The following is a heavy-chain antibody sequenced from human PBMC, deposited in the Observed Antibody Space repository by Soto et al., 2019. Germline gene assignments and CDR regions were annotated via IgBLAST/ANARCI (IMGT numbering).Heavy chain of an antibody. V-gene: IGHV1-69*18. D-gene: IGHD5-18*01. CDR1: GGTFIRSG. CDR2: IVPIVDTT. Sequence: QVQLVQSGTEVKKPGASVKVSCKASGGTFIRSGFHWVRHAPGQGLEWMGMIVPIVDTTHYAHKFEVRVTISADQFASTVSMELRSLSSEDTAVYYCARCPQPQDTAAPYAVDVWGQGTRVIVSS. J-gene: IGHJ6*02. CDR3: ARCPQPQDTAAPYAVDV.